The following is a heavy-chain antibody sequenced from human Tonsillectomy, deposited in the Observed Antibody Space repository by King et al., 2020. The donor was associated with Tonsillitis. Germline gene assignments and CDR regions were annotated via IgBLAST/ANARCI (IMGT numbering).Heavy chain of an antibody. CDR1: GGSIGTGSYY. CDR2: IRTSGSS. J-gene: IGHJ3*02. Sequence: QLQESGPGLVKPAQTLSLTCTVSGGSIGTGSYYWSWIRQPAGKGLEWIGRIRTSGSSNYNPSLKSRVTISVDMSKNQFSLKPSSVTAADTAVYYCARDPGSGWYNGAFDIWGQGTLVTVSS. V-gene: IGHV4-61*02. D-gene: IGHD6-19*01. CDR3: ARDPGSGWYNGAFDI.